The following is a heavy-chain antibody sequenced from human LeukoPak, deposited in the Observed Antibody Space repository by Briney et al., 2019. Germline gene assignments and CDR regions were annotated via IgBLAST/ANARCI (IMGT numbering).Heavy chain of an antibody. CDR1: GFTFDDYA. V-gene: IGHV3-9*01. CDR3: AKGRDGYLRNFDY. Sequence: PGRSLRLSCAASGFTFDDYAMHWVRQAPGKGLEWVSGISWNSGTIGYADSVKGRFTISRDNVKNSLYLQMNSLRAEDTALYYCAKGRDGYLRNFDYWGQGALVTVSS. J-gene: IGHJ4*02. CDR2: ISWNSGTI. D-gene: IGHD5-24*01.